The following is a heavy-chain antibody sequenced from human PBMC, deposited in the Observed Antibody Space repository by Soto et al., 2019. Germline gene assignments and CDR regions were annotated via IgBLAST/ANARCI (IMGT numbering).Heavy chain of an antibody. D-gene: IGHD3-16*02. J-gene: IGHJ4*02. V-gene: IGHV4-39*01. Sequence: LSLTCTVSGGSISSSSYYWGWIRQPPGKGLEWIGSIYYSGSTYYNPSLKSRVTISVDTSKNQFSLKLSSVTAADTAVYYCARGYFAFGGVIVTYFDYWGQGTLVTVSS. CDR3: ARGYFAFGGVIVTYFDY. CDR2: IYYSGST. CDR1: GGSISSSSYY.